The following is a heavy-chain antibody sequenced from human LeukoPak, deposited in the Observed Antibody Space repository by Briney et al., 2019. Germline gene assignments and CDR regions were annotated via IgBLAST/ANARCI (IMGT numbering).Heavy chain of an antibody. CDR3: AKAFGSSWYWYFDL. CDR2: IWYDGSNK. V-gene: IGHV3-33*06. Sequence: GGSLRLSCAASGFTFSSYGMHWVRQAPSKGLEWVAVIWYDGSNKYYADSVKGRFTISRDNSKNTLYLQMNSLRAEDTAVYYCAKAFGSSWYWYFDLWGRGTLVTVSS. D-gene: IGHD6-13*01. CDR1: GFTFSSYG. J-gene: IGHJ2*01.